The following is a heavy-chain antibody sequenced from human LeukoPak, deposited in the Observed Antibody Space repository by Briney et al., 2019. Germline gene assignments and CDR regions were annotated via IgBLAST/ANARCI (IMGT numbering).Heavy chain of an antibody. Sequence: SETLSLTCTVSGGSISSGDYYWSWIRQPPGKGLEWIGYIYYSGSTYYNPSLKSRVTISVDTSKNQFSLKLSSVTAADTAMYYCARGDYPSWFDPWGQGTLVTVSS. V-gene: IGHV4-30-4*01. CDR3: ARGDYPSWFDP. CDR1: GGSISSGDYY. CDR2: IYYSGST. D-gene: IGHD4-17*01. J-gene: IGHJ5*02.